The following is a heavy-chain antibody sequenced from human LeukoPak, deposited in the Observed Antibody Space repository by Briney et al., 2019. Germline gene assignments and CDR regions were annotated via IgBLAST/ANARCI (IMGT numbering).Heavy chain of an antibody. CDR2: INDSGST. CDR1: GGSFSGHY. CDR3: ARGSSAGFHGMNV. V-gene: IGHV4-34*01. D-gene: IGHD2-15*01. J-gene: IGHJ6*02. Sequence: PSETLSLTCAVYGGSFSGHYWSWIRQPPGKGLEWIGEINDSGSTNYNPPLTSRVTISLDTSKNQFSPKLSSVTAADTAVYYCARGSSAGFHGMNVWGQEPTVTVSS.